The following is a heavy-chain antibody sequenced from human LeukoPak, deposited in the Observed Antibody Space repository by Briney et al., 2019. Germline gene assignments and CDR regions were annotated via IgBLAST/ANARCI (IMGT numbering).Heavy chain of an antibody. Sequence: SETLSLTCTVSGGSISSYYWSWIRQPPGKGLEWIGYIYYSGSTNYNPSPKSRVTISVDTSKSQFSLKLSSVTAADTAVYYCARAKLVAGTFDYWGQGTLVTVSS. CDR1: GGSISSYY. CDR2: IYYSGST. J-gene: IGHJ4*02. V-gene: IGHV4-59*01. CDR3: ARAKLVAGTFDY. D-gene: IGHD2-8*02.